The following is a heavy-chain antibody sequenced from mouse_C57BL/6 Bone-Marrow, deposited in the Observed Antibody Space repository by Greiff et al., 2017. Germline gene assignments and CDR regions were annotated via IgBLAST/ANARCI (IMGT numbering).Heavy chain of an antibody. CDR2: IHPNSGST. D-gene: IGHD1-1*01. J-gene: IGHJ4*01. V-gene: IGHV1-64*01. Sequence: QVQLQQPGAELVKPGASVKLSCKASGYTFTSYWMHWVKQRPGQGLEWIGMIHPNSGSTNYNEKFKSKATLTVDKSSSTAYMQLSSLTSEDSAVYYCFFYYGSSYDYAMDYWGQGTSVTVSS. CDR3: FFYYGSSYDYAMDY. CDR1: GYTFTSYW.